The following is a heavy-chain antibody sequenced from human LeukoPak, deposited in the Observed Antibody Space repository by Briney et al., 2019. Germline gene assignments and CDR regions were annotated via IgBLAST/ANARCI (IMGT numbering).Heavy chain of an antibody. CDR2: ISYDGSNE. D-gene: IGHD6-13*01. CDR3: VRSSAAAKYHFYY. V-gene: IGHV3-30-3*01. J-gene: IGHJ4*02. CDR1: GFIFSRHT. Sequence: AGGSLRLSCAASGFIFSRHTMHWVRQAPGKGLQWVALISYDGSNEYFADSVKGRFTISRDNSRNTLSLQVNSLRLEDTAVYYCVRSSAAAKYHFYYWGQGTLVTVSS.